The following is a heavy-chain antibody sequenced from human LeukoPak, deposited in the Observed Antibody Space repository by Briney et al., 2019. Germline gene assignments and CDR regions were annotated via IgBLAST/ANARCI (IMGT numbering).Heavy chain of an antibody. D-gene: IGHD6-13*01. CDR3: AKGRSSSWYSNWFDP. Sequence: GGSLRLSCAASGFTFSSYAMSWVRQAPGKGLEWVSAISGSGGSTYYADSVKGRFTISRDNSKNTLYLQMNSLRAEDTAVYYCAKGRSSSWYSNWFDPRGQGTLVTVSS. CDR1: GFTFSSYA. CDR2: ISGSGGST. V-gene: IGHV3-23*01. J-gene: IGHJ5*02.